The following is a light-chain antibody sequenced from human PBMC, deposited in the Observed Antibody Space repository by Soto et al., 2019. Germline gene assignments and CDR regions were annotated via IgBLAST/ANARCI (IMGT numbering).Light chain of an antibody. CDR3: CSYTRSGTLI. CDR1: SSDVGGYNY. CDR2: TVT. V-gene: IGLV2-11*01. Sequence: QSVLTQPRSVSGSPGQSVTISCTGTSSDVGGYNYVSWYQQHPGKAPKLMIYTVTKRPSGVPDRFSGSKSDNTASLTISGLQAEDKADYYCCSYTRSGTLIFGTGTKVTVL. J-gene: IGLJ1*01.